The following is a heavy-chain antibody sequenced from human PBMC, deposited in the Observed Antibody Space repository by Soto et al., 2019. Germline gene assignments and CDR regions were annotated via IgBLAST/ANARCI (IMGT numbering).Heavy chain of an antibody. CDR2: IIPIFGTP. CDR1: GGSFSSDA. J-gene: IGHJ4*02. Sequence: QVQLVQSGAEVKKPGSSVKVSCKASGGSFSSDAISWVRQAPGQGLEWMGGIIPIFGTPSYAQKFQGRVTITADDSTSTAYMELSSLRSEDTAVYYCAREYRSSSGRFDNWGQGTLVTVSS. D-gene: IGHD6-6*01. CDR3: AREYRSSSGRFDN. V-gene: IGHV1-69*01.